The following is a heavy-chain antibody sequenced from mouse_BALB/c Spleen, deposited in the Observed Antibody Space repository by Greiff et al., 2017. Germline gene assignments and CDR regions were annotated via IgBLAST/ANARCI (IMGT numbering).Heavy chain of an antibody. V-gene: IGHV5-6-5*01. Sequence: EVKLVESGGGLVKPGGSLKLSCAASGFTFSSYAMSWVRQTPEKRLEWVASISSGGSTYYPDSVKGRFTISRDNARNILYLQMSSLRSEDTAMYYCARSDGYPWFAYWGQGTLVTVSA. CDR2: ISSGGST. D-gene: IGHD2-3*01. J-gene: IGHJ3*01. CDR3: ARSDGYPWFAY. CDR1: GFTFSSYA.